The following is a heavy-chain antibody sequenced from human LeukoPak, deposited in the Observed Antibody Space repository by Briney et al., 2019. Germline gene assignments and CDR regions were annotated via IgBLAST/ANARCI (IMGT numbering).Heavy chain of an antibody. CDR2: IIPIFGTA. J-gene: IGHJ4*02. Sequence: GASVKVSCKASGGTFSSYAISWVRQAPGQGLEWMGGIIPIFGTANYAQKFQGRVTITADESTSTAYMELSSLRSEDTAVYYCARDRGHCSSTSCHTGFDYWGQGTLATVSS. CDR3: ARDRGHCSSTSCHTGFDY. D-gene: IGHD2-2*01. V-gene: IGHV1-69*13. CDR1: GGTFSSYA.